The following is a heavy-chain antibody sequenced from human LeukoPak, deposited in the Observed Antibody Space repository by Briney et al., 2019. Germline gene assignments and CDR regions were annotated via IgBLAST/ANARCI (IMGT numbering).Heavy chain of an antibody. CDR1: GFTFDDYA. Sequence: GGSLRLSRAPSGFTFDDYAMHWVRQAPRKGLAWVSGISWNSGTIGYADSAKGRFTISRDNAKNSLYLQMNSLRDDDMALYYCARGNSGSYSQDWFDPWGQGTLVTVSS. D-gene: IGHD1-26*01. CDR3: ARGNSGSYSQDWFDP. V-gene: IGHV3-9*03. CDR2: ISWNSGTI. J-gene: IGHJ5*02.